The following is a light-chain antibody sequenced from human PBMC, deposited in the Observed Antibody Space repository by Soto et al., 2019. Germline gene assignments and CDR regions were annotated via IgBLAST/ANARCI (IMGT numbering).Light chain of an antibody. V-gene: IGLV3-9*01. J-gene: IGLJ2*01. CDR2: RDD. CDR3: QVYDRSSAVV. CDR1: DIRTKN. Sequence: SYELTQPPSVSVALGQTARIPCGGDDIRTKNVHWYQQKPGQAPVLVIHRDDKRPSGIPERFSGSNSGNTATLTISRAQVGDEADYYCQVYDRSSAVVFGAGTKVTVL.